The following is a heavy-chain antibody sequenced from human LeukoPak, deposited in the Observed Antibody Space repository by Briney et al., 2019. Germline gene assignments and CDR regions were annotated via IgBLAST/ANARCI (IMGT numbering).Heavy chain of an antibody. CDR1: GGSISSYY. CDR2: IYYSGST. Sequence: SETLSLTCTVSGGSISSYYWSWIRQPPGKGLEWIGYIYYSGSTNYNPSLKSRVTISVDTSKNQFSLKLSSVTAADAAVYYCARDNWNYGSSMDVWGQGTTVTVSS. CDR3: ARDNWNYGSSMDV. V-gene: IGHV4-59*01. J-gene: IGHJ6*02. D-gene: IGHD1-7*01.